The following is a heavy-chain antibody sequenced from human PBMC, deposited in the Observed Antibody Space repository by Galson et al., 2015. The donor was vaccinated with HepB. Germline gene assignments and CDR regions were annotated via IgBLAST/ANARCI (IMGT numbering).Heavy chain of an antibody. V-gene: IGHV1-46*01. D-gene: IGHD1-26*01. CDR1: GYTFFTNY. CDR2: INPSGGPT. CDR3: ARGVVGATYYYYGMDV. Sequence: SVKVSCKASGYTFFTNYIHWVRQAPGQGLEWMGIINPSGGPTSYAQQSQGRVTMTRDTSTSTVFMELSSLRSEDTAVYYCARGVVGATYYYYGMDVWGQGTTVTVSS. J-gene: IGHJ6*02.